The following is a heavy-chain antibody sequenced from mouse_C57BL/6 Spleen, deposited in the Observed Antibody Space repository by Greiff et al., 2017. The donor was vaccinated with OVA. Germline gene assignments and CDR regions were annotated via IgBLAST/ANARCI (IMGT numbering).Heavy chain of an antibody. CDR2: INPNYGTT. V-gene: IGHV1-39*01. Sequence: EVKLVESGPELVKPGASVKISCKASGYSFTDYNMNWVKQSNGKSLEWIGVINPNYGTTSYNQKFKGKATLTVDQSSSTAYMQLNSLTSEDSAVYSCARERDYDPFDYWGKGTTLTVSS. D-gene: IGHD2-4*01. CDR1: GYSFTDYN. CDR3: ARERDYDPFDY. J-gene: IGHJ2*01.